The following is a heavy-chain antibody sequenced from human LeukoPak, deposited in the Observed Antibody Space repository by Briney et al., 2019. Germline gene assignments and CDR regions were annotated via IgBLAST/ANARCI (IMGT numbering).Heavy chain of an antibody. J-gene: IGHJ2*01. CDR3: ARPRITMVRGAPWYFDL. D-gene: IGHD3-10*01. CDR1: GGSISSYY. Sequence: SETLSLTCTVSGGSISSYYWSWIRQPPGKGLEWIGYIYYSGSTNYNPSLKSRVTISVDTSKNQFSLKLSSVTAADTAVYYCARPRITMVRGAPWYFDLWGRGTLVTVSS. CDR2: IYYSGST. V-gene: IGHV4-59*08.